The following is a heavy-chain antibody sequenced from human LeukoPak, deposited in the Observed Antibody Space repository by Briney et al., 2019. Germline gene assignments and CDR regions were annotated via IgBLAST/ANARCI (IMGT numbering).Heavy chain of an antibody. V-gene: IGHV3-74*01. D-gene: IGHD5-18*01. J-gene: IGHJ4*02. CDR2: VNSDGSST. Sequence: GVSLRLSCAASGFTFSNYWMHWVRQAPGKGLVWVSRVNSDGSSTSYADSVKGRFTISRDNSKHTLYLQMNSLRAEDTAVYYCARDNYPGYSYGFDYWGQGTLVTVSS. CDR1: GFTFSNYW. CDR3: ARDNYPGYSYGFDY.